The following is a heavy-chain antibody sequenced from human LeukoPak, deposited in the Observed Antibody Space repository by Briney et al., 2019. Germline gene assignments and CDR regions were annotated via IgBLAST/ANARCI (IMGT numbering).Heavy chain of an antibody. CDR1: GYTFTGYF. CDR3: ARGGVVIAVNNDYFDY. J-gene: IGHJ4*02. CDR2: INPSSGGT. D-gene: IGHD2-21*01. Sequence: ASVKVSCKASGYTFTGYFFHWVRQAPGPGLEWMGWINPSSGGTNYAQKFQGRVTMTRDTSLSTAYMELSSPRSDDTAVYYCARGGVVIAVNNDYFDYWGQGTLVTVSS. V-gene: IGHV1-2*02.